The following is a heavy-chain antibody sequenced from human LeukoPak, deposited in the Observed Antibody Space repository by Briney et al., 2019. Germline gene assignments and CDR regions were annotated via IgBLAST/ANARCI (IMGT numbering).Heavy chain of an antibody. J-gene: IGHJ1*01. Sequence: PGGSLRLSCAASGFTFSNYVMTWVRQAPGKGLEWVSGISGSGTNTHYTDSVKGRFTISRDNSKNTLYLQVNSLRSEDTAVYYCVKDLPIQDWGQGTLVTVSS. CDR2: ISGSGTNT. CDR1: GFTFSNYV. CDR3: VKDLPIQD. V-gene: IGHV3-23*01.